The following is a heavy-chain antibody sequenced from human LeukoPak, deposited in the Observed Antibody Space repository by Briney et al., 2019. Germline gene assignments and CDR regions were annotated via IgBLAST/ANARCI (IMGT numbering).Heavy chain of an antibody. Sequence: GGSLRLSCAASGFTFSSYGMHWVRQAPGKGLEGGAVISYDGSNKYYADSVKGRFTISRDNSKNTLYLQMNSLRAEDTAVYYCAKANCGGSCYGEHYYYYMDVWGKGTTVTVTS. D-gene: IGHD2-15*01. CDR3: AKANCGGSCYGEHYYYYMDV. CDR2: ISYDGSNK. CDR1: GFTFSSYG. J-gene: IGHJ6*03. V-gene: IGHV3-30*18.